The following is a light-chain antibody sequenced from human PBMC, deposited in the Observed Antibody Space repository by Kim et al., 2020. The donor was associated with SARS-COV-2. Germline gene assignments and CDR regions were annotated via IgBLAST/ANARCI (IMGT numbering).Light chain of an antibody. CDR3: MQGTHWPFT. Sequence: PVSSSCRSSQSLVYREGNTYLNWFRSRPGQSPRRLIYKVSKRDYGGPDRCSDSGSGTDFSLQISRVEAEDVGVYYCMQGTHWPFTFGPGTKVDI. CDR1: QSLVYREGNTY. J-gene: IGKJ3*01. CDR2: KVS. V-gene: IGKV2-30*01.